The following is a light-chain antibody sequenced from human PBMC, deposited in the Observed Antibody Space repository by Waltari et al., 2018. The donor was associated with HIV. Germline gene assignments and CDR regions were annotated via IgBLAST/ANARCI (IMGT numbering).Light chain of an antibody. CDR1: QSVSSSY. V-gene: IGKV3-20*01. Sequence: EIVLTQSPGTLSLSPGEGATLSCRASQSVSSSYLAWYQQKPGQAPRLLIYGASSRATGIPDRVSGSGSGTDFALTMSGLGRGDFAVYYCQQYGTSSSFGGGTKVEIK. CDR3: QQYGTSSS. CDR2: GAS. J-gene: IGKJ4*01.